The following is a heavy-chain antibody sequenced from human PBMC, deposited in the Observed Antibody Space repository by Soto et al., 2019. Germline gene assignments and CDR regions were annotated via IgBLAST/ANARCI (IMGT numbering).Heavy chain of an antibody. CDR2: IYYSGST. CDR1: GGSISSYY. Sequence: SETLSLTCTVSGGSISSYYWSWIRQPPGKGLEWIGYIYYSGSTNYNPSLKSRVTISVDTSKNQFSLKLSFVTAADTAVYYCARRSGGSCYSCWWFDPWGQGTLVTVS. CDR3: ARRSGGSCYSCWWFDP. V-gene: IGHV4-59*08. D-gene: IGHD2-15*01. J-gene: IGHJ5*02.